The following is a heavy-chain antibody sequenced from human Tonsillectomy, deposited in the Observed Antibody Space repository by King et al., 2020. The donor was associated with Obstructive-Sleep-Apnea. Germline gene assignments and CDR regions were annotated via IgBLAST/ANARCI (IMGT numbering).Heavy chain of an antibody. CDR1: GGSISSSSYY. J-gene: IGHJ3*02. CDR3: ARTYYDFWSGYPHDAFDI. Sequence: QLQESGPGLVKPSETLSLTCTVSGGSISSSSYYWGWIRQPPGKGLEWIGSIYYSGSTYYNPSLKSRVTISVDTSKNQFSLKLSSVTAADTAVYYCARTYYDFWSGYPHDAFDIWGQWTMVTVSS. V-gene: IGHV4-39*07. CDR2: IYYSGST. D-gene: IGHD3-3*01.